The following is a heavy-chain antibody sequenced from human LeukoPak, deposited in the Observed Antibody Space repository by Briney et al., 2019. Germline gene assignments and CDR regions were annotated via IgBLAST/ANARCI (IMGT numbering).Heavy chain of an antibody. Sequence: PSETLSLTCTVSGGSISSSNYYWGWIRQPPGKGLEWIGSIYYSGSTYYNPSLKSRVTISVDTSKNQFSLNLYSVTAADTAVFYCARSYYYDYRQIDYWGQGTLVTVSS. D-gene: IGHD3-22*01. V-gene: IGHV4-39*01. J-gene: IGHJ4*02. CDR3: ARSYYYDYRQIDY. CDR1: GGSISSSNYY. CDR2: IYYSGST.